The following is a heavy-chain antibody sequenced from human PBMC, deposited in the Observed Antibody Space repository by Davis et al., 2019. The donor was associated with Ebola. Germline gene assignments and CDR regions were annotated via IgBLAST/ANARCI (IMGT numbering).Heavy chain of an antibody. Sequence: GGSLRLSCAASGFIFRSYAMSWVRQAPGKGLEWVSYISSTSRTIYYADSVKGRFTISRDNARNSVYLQLNSLTDEDTAVYFCAREGYTGYVRISGSYYADYWGQGTLVTVSS. CDR1: GFIFRSYA. D-gene: IGHD5-12*01. CDR3: AREGYTGYVRISGSYYADY. CDR2: ISSTSRTI. J-gene: IGHJ4*02. V-gene: IGHV3-48*02.